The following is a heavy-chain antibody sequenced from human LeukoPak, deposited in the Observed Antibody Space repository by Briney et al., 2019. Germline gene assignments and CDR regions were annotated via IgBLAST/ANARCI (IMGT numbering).Heavy chain of an antibody. CDR3: AREGTHAAGIFDY. V-gene: IGHV1-69*06. Sequence: SVKVSCKASGGTFSSYAISWVRQAPGQGLEWMGGIIPIFGTANCAQKFQGRVTITADKSTSTAYMELSSLRSEDTAVYYCAREGTHAAGIFDYWGQGTLVTVSS. J-gene: IGHJ4*02. CDR1: GGTFSSYA. CDR2: IIPIFGTA. D-gene: IGHD6-13*01.